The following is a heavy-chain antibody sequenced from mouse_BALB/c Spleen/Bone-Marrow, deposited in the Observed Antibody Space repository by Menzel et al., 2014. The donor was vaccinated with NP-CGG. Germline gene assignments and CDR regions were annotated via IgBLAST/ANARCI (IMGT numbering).Heavy chain of an antibody. J-gene: IGHJ2*01. CDR1: GFTFSSYT. CDR2: ISNGGGST. V-gene: IGHV5-12-2*01. D-gene: IGHD1-2*01. CDR3: AKRSAATYYFDY. Sequence: EVQLVESGGGLVQPGGSLKLSCAASGFTFSSYTMSWVRQTPEKRLEWVAYISNGGGSTYYPDTVKGRFTISRDNAKNTLYLQMSSLKSEDTAMYYCAKRSAATYYFDYWGQGTTITVSS.